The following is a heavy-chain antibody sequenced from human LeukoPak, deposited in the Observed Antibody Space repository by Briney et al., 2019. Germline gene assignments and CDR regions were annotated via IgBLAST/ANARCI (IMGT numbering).Heavy chain of an antibody. CDR3: ARAVVVAARPDY. Sequence: SETLSLTCAVYGGSFSGYYWSWIRQPPGKGLEGVGEINHSGSTNYNPSLKSRVTISVDTSKNQFSLKLSSVTAADTAVYYCARAVVVAARPDYWGQGTLVTVSS. D-gene: IGHD2-15*01. J-gene: IGHJ4*02. CDR2: INHSGST. V-gene: IGHV4-34*01. CDR1: GGSFSGYY.